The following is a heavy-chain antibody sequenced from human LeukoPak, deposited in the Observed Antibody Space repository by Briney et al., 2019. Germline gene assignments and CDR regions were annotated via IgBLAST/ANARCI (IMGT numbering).Heavy chain of an antibody. CDR3: ARVSSSSWYRAYYFDY. CDR1: GGTFSSYA. V-gene: IGHV1-69*13. Sequence: SVKVSCKASGGTFSSYAISWVRQAPGQGLEWMGGIIPIFGTAIYAQKFQGRVTITADESTSTAYMELSSLRSEDTAVYYCARVSSSSWYRAYYFDYWGQGTLVTVSS. CDR2: IIPIFGTA. D-gene: IGHD6-13*01. J-gene: IGHJ4*02.